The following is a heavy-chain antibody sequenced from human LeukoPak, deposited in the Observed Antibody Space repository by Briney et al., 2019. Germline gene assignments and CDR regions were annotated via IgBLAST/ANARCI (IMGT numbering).Heavy chain of an antibody. CDR1: GFTFSDYA. Sequence: GGSLRLSCAASGFTFSDYALSWVRQAPGKGLEWVSTIRGPATTVSYADSVRGRFTTSRDNSKNTLNLQMNSLTVEDTAVYYCAKPGGPGIAARGAFDTWGQGTMVTVSS. CDR2: IRGPATTV. J-gene: IGHJ3*02. V-gene: IGHV3-23*01. D-gene: IGHD6-25*01. CDR3: AKPGGPGIAARGAFDT.